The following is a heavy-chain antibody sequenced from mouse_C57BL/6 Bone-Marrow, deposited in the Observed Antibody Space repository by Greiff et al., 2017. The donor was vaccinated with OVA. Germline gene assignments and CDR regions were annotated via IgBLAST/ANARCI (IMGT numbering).Heavy chain of an antibody. CDR2: ISNGGGST. D-gene: IGHD1-1*01. J-gene: IGHJ2*01. V-gene: IGHV5-12*01. CDR1: GFTFSDYY. CDR3: ARHDPYYYGSSY. Sequence: EVNLVESGGGLVQPGGSLKLSCAASGFTFSDYYMYWVRQTPEKRLEWVAYISNGGGSTYYPDTVKGRFTISRDNAKNTLYLQMSRLKSEDTAMYYCARHDPYYYGSSYWGQGTTLTVSS.